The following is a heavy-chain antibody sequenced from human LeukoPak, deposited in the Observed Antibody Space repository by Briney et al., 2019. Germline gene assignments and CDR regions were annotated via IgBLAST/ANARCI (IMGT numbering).Heavy chain of an antibody. J-gene: IGHJ5*02. D-gene: IGHD4-23*01. CDR3: ANSGNSGQNWFDP. CDR1: GFTFSSYA. V-gene: IGHV3-23*01. Sequence: PGGSLSLSCAASGFTFSSYAISWVRQAPGKGLEWVSAISGSGGSTYYADSVKGRFTISRDNSKNTLYLQMNSLRAEDTAVYYCANSGNSGQNWFDPWGQGTLVTVSS. CDR2: ISGSGGST.